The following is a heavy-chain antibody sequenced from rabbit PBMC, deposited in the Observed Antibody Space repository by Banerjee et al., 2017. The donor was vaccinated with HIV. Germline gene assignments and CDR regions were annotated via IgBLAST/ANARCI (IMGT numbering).Heavy chain of an antibody. Sequence: QSLEESGGDLVKPGASLTLTCKASGIDFSSYYYMCWVRQAPGKGLEWIGCIYGALSGNSYYASWAKGRFTIAKTSSPTVTLQMTSLTAADTATYFCARASTSGYYPSYAFNLWGPGTLVTVS. D-gene: IGHD1-1*01. CDR1: GIDFSSYYY. V-gene: IGHV1S40*01. CDR2: IYGALSGNS. CDR3: ARASTSGYYPSYAFNL. J-gene: IGHJ4*01.